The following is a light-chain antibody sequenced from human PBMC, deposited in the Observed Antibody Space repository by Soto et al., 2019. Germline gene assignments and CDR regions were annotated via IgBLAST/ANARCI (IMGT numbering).Light chain of an antibody. CDR1: SSDVGGYNF. Sequence: QSALTQPASVSASPGQSITISCTGTSSDVGGYNFVSWYQYHPGKAPKLMIYDVNNRPSGVSNRFSGSKSFNTASLMISGLQPEDEADYYCSSYRSDKTLVFGTGTKLTVL. CDR2: DVN. V-gene: IGLV2-14*03. CDR3: SSYRSDKTLV. J-gene: IGLJ1*01.